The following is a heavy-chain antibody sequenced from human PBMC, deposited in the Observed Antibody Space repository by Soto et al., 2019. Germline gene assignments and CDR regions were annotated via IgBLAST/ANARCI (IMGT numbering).Heavy chain of an antibody. CDR2: ITSYNGNA. Sequence: QVQLVQSGAEVKKPGASVKVSCKTSGYTFTSYGISWVRQAPGQGLEWLGWITSYNGNANYGHNVKGRVTLTTDTSTSTDYMELRSLKFDDTAIYYCARGSIPRNYGLDVWGQGTTVTVSS. J-gene: IGHJ6*02. V-gene: IGHV1-18*04. D-gene: IGHD2-21*01. CDR3: ARGSIPRNYGLDV. CDR1: GYTFTSYG.